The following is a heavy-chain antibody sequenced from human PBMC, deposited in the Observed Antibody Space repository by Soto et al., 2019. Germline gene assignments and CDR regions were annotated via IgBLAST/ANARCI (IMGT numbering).Heavy chain of an antibody. V-gene: IGHV3-9*01. Sequence: RLSCAASGFTFDDYAMHWVRQAPGKGLEWVSYITWNSGYIGYADSVKGRFTISRDNANNSLYLQMNSLKTEDTAFYYCAKALYGSSSSPIDFWGQGTLVTVSS. CDR3: AKALYGSSSSPIDF. D-gene: IGHD6-13*01. CDR1: GFTFDDYA. CDR2: ITWNSGYI. J-gene: IGHJ1*01.